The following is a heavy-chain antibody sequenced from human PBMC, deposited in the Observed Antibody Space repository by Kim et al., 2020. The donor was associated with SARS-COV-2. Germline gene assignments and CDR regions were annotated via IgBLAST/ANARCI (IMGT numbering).Heavy chain of an antibody. D-gene: IGHD6-19*01. J-gene: IGHJ4*02. Sequence: TGYAQKFQGSVTMTRNTSISTAYMELSSLRSEDTAVYYCARGTAVAGTDYWGQGTLVTVSS. CDR3: ARGTAVAGTDY. CDR2: T. V-gene: IGHV1-8*01.